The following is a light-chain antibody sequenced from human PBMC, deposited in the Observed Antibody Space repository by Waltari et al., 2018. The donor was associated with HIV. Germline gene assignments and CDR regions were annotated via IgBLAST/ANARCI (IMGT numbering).Light chain of an antibody. J-gene: IGLJ1*01. CDR1: SANIASNT. V-gene: IGLV1-44*01. Sequence: QSVLTQPPSASGTPGQRVTISCSGSSANIASNTVNWYQQLPGMAPKLLIYSNNQRPSGVPDRFSGSKSGTSASLAISGLQSEDEADYYCAAWDDSLNGSVFGTGTTVTVL. CDR3: AAWDDSLNGSV. CDR2: SNN.